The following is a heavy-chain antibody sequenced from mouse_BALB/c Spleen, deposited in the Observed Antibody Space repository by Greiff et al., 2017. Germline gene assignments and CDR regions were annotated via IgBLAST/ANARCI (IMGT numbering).Heavy chain of an antibody. V-gene: IGHV3-8*02. J-gene: IGHJ3*01. CDR1: GDSITSGY. D-gene: IGHD1-1*01. Sequence: EVHLVESGPSLVKPSQTLSLTCSVTGDSITSGYWNWIRKFPGNKLEYMGYISYSGSTYYNPSLKSRISITRDTSKNQYYLQLNSVTTEDTATYYCARSFYYYGSSEAWFAYWGQGTLVTVSA. CDR3: ARSFYYYGSSEAWFAY. CDR2: ISYSGST.